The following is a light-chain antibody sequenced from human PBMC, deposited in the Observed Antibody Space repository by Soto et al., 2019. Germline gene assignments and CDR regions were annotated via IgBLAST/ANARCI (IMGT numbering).Light chain of an antibody. Sequence: EIGLTQSPATLSLSPGERATLSCRASQSVSSYLAWYQQKPGQAPRLLVYDASSRATGIPARFSGSGSGTDFTLTISSLEPEYFAVYYCQQRSTPLTFGGGTKVEIK. CDR3: QQRSTPLT. CDR1: QSVSSY. V-gene: IGKV3-11*01. CDR2: DAS. J-gene: IGKJ4*01.